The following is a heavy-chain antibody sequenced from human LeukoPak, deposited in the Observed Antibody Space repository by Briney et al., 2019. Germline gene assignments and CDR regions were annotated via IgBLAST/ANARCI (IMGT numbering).Heavy chain of an antibody. V-gene: IGHV3-23*01. D-gene: IGHD1-26*01. CDR3: ASSGSYGDY. CDR2: ISGSGGST. Sequence: GGSLRLSCAASGFTFRTYAMTWVRQAPGKGLEWVSAISGSGGSTYYADSVKGRFTISRDNSKNTLYLQMNSLRAEDTAVYYCASSGSYGDYWGQGTLVTVSS. J-gene: IGHJ4*02. CDR1: GFTFRTYA.